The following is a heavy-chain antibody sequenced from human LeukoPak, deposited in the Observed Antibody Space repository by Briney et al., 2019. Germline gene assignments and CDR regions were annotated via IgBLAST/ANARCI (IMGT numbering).Heavy chain of an antibody. V-gene: IGHV3-48*01. D-gene: IGHD3-3*01. Sequence: PGGSLRHSCAASGFTFSSYGMNWVRQAPGKGLEWVSYIDARSGIVYYADSVQGRFTISRDDAKDSVFLQMNSLRVDDTAVYYCARTYDFGRGPPGDAFDNWGQGTLVTVPS. CDR1: GFTFSSYG. J-gene: IGHJ3*02. CDR2: IDARSGIV. CDR3: ARTYDFGRGPPGDAFDN.